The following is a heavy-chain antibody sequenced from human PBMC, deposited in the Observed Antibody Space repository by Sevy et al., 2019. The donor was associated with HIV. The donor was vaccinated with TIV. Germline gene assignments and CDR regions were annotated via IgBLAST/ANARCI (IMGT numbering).Heavy chain of an antibody. CDR1: GFSLTTSD. D-gene: IGHD2-8*01. J-gene: IGHJ6*02. CDR3: ARGRKTTEEWLEELDYYYGLDV. Sequence: GGSLRLSCAASGFSLTTSDMHWVRQAPGKGLEWVAYVRNDGSNKYYADSVRDRFTISRASPKNTLYLQMNSLRDEDTAIYYCARGRKTTEEWLEELDYYYGLDVWGQGTPVTVSS. V-gene: IGHV3-30*02. CDR2: VRNDGSNK.